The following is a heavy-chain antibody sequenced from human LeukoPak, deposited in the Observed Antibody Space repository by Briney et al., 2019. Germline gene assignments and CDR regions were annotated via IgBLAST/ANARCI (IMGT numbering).Heavy chain of an antibody. CDR2: IYSGGST. Sequence: PGGSLRLSCAASGFTVSSNYMSWVRQAPGKGLEWVSVIYSGGSTYYADSVKGRFTISRDNSKSTLYLQMNSLRAEDTAVYYCARGPDSSGWYEDGMDVWGQGTTVTVSS. CDR3: ARGPDSSGWYEDGMDV. D-gene: IGHD6-19*01. CDR1: GFTVSSNY. J-gene: IGHJ6*02. V-gene: IGHV3-53*01.